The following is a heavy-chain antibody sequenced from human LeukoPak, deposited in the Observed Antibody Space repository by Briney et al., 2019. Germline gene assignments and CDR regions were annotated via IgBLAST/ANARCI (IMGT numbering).Heavy chain of an antibody. CDR2: ISSSSSTI. Sequence: GGPLRLSCAASGFTFSSYSMNWVRQAPGKGLEWVSYISSSSSTIYYADSVKGRFTISRDNAKNSLYLQMNSLRAEDTAVYYCAKDVRAPGIAAAAPYWGQGTLVTVSS. CDR3: AKDVRAPGIAAAAPY. V-gene: IGHV3-48*01. CDR1: GFTFSSYS. J-gene: IGHJ4*02. D-gene: IGHD6-13*01.